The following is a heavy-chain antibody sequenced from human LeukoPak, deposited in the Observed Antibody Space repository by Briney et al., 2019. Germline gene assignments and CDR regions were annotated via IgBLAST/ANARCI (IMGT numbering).Heavy chain of an antibody. J-gene: IGHJ5*02. CDR1: GYSSSSVKY. D-gene: IGHD6-19*01. V-gene: IGHV4-38-2*01. CDR2: IYHTGST. Sequence: KSSETLSLTCEVSGYSSSSVKYWGWIRQPPGKGLEWIGTIYHTGSTFYNPSLKSRVSISVDTSKNQFSLRFTSVTAADTAVYYCARSHSGWQGHNNWFDPWGQGTLVTVSS. CDR3: ARSHSGWQGHNNWFDP.